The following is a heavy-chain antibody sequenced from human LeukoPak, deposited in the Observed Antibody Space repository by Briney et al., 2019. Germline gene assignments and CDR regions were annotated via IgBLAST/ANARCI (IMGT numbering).Heavy chain of an antibody. CDR1: GFSLSASGVG. D-gene: IGHD2-15*01. J-gene: IGHJ4*02. V-gene: IGHV2-5*02. CDR3: ARARRCSGNSFYSGYFDH. CDR2: IYWDDDK. Sequence: SGPTLVNPTQTLTLTCTFSGFSLSASGVGVGWIRQPPGKALEWLALIYWDDDKRHSPSLKSRLTITKDTSKTQVVLTMTNMDPVDTATYYCARARRCSGNSFYSGYFDHWGQGTLVTVSS.